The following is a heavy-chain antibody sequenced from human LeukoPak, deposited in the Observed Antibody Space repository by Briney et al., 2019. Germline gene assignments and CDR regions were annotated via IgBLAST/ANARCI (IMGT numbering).Heavy chain of an antibody. D-gene: IGHD5-18*01. J-gene: IGHJ4*02. CDR1: GFTFSSHW. CDR3: ARDLSGIAGYTYGRGIDY. V-gene: IGHV3-7*01. CDR2: IKKDGSEK. Sequence: PTGGSLRLSCAASGFTFSSHWMSWVRQAPGKGLEWVANIKKDGSEKYYVDAVKGRFTISRDNAKTSLYLQMNSLRAEDTAVYYCARDLSGIAGYTYGRGIDYWGQGTLVTVSS.